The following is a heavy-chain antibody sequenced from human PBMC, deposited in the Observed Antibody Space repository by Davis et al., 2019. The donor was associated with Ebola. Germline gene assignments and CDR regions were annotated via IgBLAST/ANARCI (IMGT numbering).Heavy chain of an antibody. CDR1: GYTFSGYY. D-gene: IGHD2-2*01. Sequence: AASVKVSCKASGYTFSGYYIHWVRQAPGQGLEWMGGLIPIFGTPNYAQKFQGRVTIIADESTSTAYVELSSLKSEDTAVYYCAGHGRRLVGYFDSWGQGTLVTVSS. CDR2: LIPIFGTP. CDR3: AGHGRRLVGYFDS. J-gene: IGHJ4*02. V-gene: IGHV1-69*13.